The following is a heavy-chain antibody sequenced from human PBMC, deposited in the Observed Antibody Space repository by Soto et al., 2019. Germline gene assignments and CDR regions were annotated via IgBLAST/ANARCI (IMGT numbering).Heavy chain of an antibody. CDR1: GGTFSSYA. CDR2: MIPIFGTA. CDR3: ARESSHYDFWSGYYKGPRYYYYYYGMDV. Sequence: ASVKVSCKASGGTFSSYAISWVRQAPGQGLEWMGGMIPIFGTANYAQKFQGRVTITADKSTSTAYMELSSLRSEDTAVYYCARESSHYDFWSGYYKGPRYYYYYYGMDVWGQGTTVT. J-gene: IGHJ6*02. V-gene: IGHV1-69*06. D-gene: IGHD3-3*01.